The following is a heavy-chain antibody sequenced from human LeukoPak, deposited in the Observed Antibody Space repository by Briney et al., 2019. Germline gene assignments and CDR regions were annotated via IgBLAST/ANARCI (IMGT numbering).Heavy chain of an antibody. V-gene: IGHV1-8*01. CDR1: GYTFTSYD. D-gene: IGHD4/OR15-4a*01. CDR2: MNPNSGNT. Sequence: GASVKVSCKASGYTFTSYDINWVRQATGQGLEWMGWMNPNSGNTGYAQKFQGRVTMTRNTSISTAYMELSSLRSEDTAVYYCAMVPGGDYYYYGMDVWGQGTTVTVSS. J-gene: IGHJ6*02. CDR3: AMVPGGDYYYYGMDV.